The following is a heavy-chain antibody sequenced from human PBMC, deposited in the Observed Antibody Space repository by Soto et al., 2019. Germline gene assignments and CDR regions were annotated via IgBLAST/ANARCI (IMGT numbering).Heavy chain of an antibody. V-gene: IGHV1-69*04. D-gene: IGHD2-8*01. CDR2: IIPILGIA. CDR3: ARDPGYCTNGVCYGY. Sequence: ASVKVSCKAAGGTFSSYTISWVRPAPGQGLEWMGRIIPILGIANYAQKFQGRVTITADKSTSTAYMELSSLRSEDTAVYYCARDPGYCTNGVCYGYWGQGTLVTVSS. CDR1: GGTFSSYT. J-gene: IGHJ4*02.